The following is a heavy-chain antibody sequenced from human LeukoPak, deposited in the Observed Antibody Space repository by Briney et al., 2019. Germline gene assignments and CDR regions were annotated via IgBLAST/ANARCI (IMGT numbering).Heavy chain of an antibody. V-gene: IGHV3-23*01. Sequence: GGSLRLSCAASGFTFSSYGMSWVRQAPGKGLEWVSAISGSGGSTYYADSVKGRFTISRDNSKNTLYLQMNSLRAEDTAVYYCAKGDYYGSGSYYLVDYWGQGTLVTVSS. CDR2: ISGSGGST. D-gene: IGHD3-10*01. CDR3: AKGDYYGSGSYYLVDY. CDR1: GFTFSSYG. J-gene: IGHJ4*02.